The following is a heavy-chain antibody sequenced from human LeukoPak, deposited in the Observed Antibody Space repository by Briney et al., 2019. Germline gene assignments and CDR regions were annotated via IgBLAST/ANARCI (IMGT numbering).Heavy chain of an antibody. V-gene: IGHV4-34*01. CDR1: GFTFSSYA. J-gene: IGHJ5*01. Sequence: GSLRLSCAASGFTFSSYAMSWIRQPPGKGLEWIGEINHSGSTNYNPSLKSRVTISVDTSKNQFSLKLSSVTAADTAVYYCARLTNLRWFDSWGQGTLVTVSS. D-gene: IGHD1/OR15-1a*01. CDR2: INHSGST. CDR3: ARLTNLRWFDS.